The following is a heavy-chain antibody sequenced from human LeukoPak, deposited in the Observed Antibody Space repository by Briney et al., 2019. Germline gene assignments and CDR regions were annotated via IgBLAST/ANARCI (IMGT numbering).Heavy chain of an antibody. Sequence: ASVKVSCKASGYTFTSYDINWVRQATGQGLEWMGWMNPNSGNTGHAQKFQGRVTMTRNTSISTAYMELSSLRSEDTAVYYCARGYCSSTSCLYIFDYWGQGTLVTVSS. CDR3: ARGYCSSTSCLYIFDY. J-gene: IGHJ4*02. CDR2: MNPNSGNT. V-gene: IGHV1-8*01. D-gene: IGHD2-2*01. CDR1: GYTFTSYD.